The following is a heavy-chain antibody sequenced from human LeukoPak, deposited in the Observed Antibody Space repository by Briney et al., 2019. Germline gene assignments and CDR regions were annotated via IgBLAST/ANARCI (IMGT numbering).Heavy chain of an antibody. CDR3: ARDLREPPITIFGVVTQYYYYYYYMDV. J-gene: IGHJ6*03. CDR1: GFTFSSYS. CDR2: ISSSSSTI. V-gene: IGHV3-48*04. D-gene: IGHD3-3*01. Sequence: GGSLRLSCVASGFTFSSYSMNWVRQAPGKGLEWVSYISSSSSTIYYADSVKGRFTISRDNAKNSLYLQMNSLRAEDTAVYYCARDLREPPITIFGVVTQYYYYYYYMDVWGKGTTVTVSS.